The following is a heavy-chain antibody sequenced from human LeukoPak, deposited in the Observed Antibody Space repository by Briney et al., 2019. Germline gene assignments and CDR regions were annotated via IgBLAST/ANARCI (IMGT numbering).Heavy chain of an antibody. CDR2: ISSSGSYI. CDR3: AANNWDVDY. J-gene: IGHJ4*02. V-gene: IGHV3-21*01. D-gene: IGHD1-1*01. CDR1: GFTFSSYS. Sequence: GGSLRLSRASSGFTFSSYSMNWVRQAPGKGLEWDSSISSSGSYIYYADSVKGRFTNSRDNAKNTLYLQMNSLRAEDTAVYYCAANNWDVDYWGQGTLVTVSS.